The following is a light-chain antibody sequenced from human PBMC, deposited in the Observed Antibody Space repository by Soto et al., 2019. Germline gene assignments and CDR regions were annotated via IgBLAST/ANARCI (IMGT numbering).Light chain of an antibody. CDR2: END. Sequence: QSVLTQPPSVSAAPGQKVTISCFGSSSNIANNYVSWFQQLPGTAPKLLIYENDKRPSGIPDRFSGSKSGTSAALGITGLPTGDEADYYCGTWDDSLSAGVFGGGTKLTVL. CDR3: GTWDDSLSAGV. J-gene: IGLJ3*02. CDR1: SSNIANNY. V-gene: IGLV1-51*02.